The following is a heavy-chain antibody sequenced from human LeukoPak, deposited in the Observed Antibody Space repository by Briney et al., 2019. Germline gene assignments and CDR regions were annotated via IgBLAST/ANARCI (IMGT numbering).Heavy chain of an antibody. V-gene: IGHV4-59*08. Sequence: SETLSLTCTVSGVSISSYYWSWIRQPPGKGLEWIGYIYYSGSTNYNPSLKSRVTISVDTSKNQFSLKLSSVTAADTAVYYCARRVRIVGASAAFDIWGQGTMVTVSS. CDR1: GVSISSYY. J-gene: IGHJ3*02. CDR3: ARRVRIVGASAAFDI. CDR2: IYYSGST. D-gene: IGHD1-26*01.